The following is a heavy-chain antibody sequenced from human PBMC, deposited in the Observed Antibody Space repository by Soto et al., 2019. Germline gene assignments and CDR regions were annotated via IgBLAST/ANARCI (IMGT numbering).Heavy chain of an antibody. J-gene: IGHJ2*01. CDR2: IYYSGST. CDR3: ARGRVGYYGSGRSRGYWYFDL. V-gene: IGHV4-39*01. Sequence: QLQLQESGPGLVKPSETLSLTCNVSGGSISSSHYYWGWIRQPPGKGLEWIGTIYYSGSTYYNPSLKSRVTISVNTSKNKFSLKLSSVTAADTAVLYCARGRVGYYGSGRSRGYWYFDLWGRGTLVTVSS. D-gene: IGHD3-10*01. CDR1: GGSISSSHYY.